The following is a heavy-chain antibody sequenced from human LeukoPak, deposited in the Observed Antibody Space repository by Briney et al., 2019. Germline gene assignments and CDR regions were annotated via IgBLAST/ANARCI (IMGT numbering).Heavy chain of an antibody. J-gene: IGHJ4*02. V-gene: IGHV1-8*01. Sequence: GASVKVSCKASGYTFTSYDINWVRQATGQGLEWMGWVNPNSGNTGYAQKFQGRVTMTRNTSISTAYMELRSLRSEDTAVYYCARGLFPMVVGASGYWGQGTLVTVSS. CDR3: ARGLFPMVVGASGY. CDR2: VNPNSGNT. CDR1: GYTFTSYD. D-gene: IGHD1-26*01.